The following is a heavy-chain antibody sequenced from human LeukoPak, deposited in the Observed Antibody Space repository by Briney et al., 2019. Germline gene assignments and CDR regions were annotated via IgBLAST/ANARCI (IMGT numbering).Heavy chain of an antibody. J-gene: IGHJ4*02. CDR1: GYTFTNYA. Sequence: ASVKVSCKASGYTFTNYAMHWVRKAPDQRLGWLGWIKAGKGNTKYSQKFQGRVTITRETSASTAYMELSSLRSADTAVYFCARGRYSSGWYAIDYWGQGTLVTVSS. D-gene: IGHD6-19*01. CDR2: IKAGKGNT. V-gene: IGHV1-3*01. CDR3: ARGRYSSGWYAIDY.